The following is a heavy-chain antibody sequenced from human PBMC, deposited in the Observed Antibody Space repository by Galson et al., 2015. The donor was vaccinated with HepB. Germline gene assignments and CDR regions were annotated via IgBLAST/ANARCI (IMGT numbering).Heavy chain of an antibody. Sequence: SLRLSCAASGFTFSSYSMNWVRQAPGKGLEWVSSISSSSSYIYYADSVKGRFTISRDNAKNSLYLQMNSLRAEDTAVYYCARDLRTVDTAISSYYYYGMDVWGQGTTVTVSS. CDR1: GFTFSSYS. CDR2: ISSSSSYI. V-gene: IGHV3-21*01. D-gene: IGHD5-18*01. J-gene: IGHJ6*02. CDR3: ARDLRTVDTAISSYYYYGMDV.